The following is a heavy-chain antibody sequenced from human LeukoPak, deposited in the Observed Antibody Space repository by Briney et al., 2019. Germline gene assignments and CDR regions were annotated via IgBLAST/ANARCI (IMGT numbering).Heavy chain of an antibody. CDR1: GFTVSSNY. V-gene: IGHV3-66*01. Sequence: PGGSLRLSCAASGFTVSSNYMSWVRQAPGKGLEWVSVIYSGGSTYYADSVKGRFTISRDNSKNTLYLQMNSLRAEDTAVYYCARGLKYYYDSSGYYYADAFDIWGQGTMVTVSS. CDR2: IYSGGST. CDR3: ARGLKYYYDSSGYYYADAFDI. D-gene: IGHD3-22*01. J-gene: IGHJ3*02.